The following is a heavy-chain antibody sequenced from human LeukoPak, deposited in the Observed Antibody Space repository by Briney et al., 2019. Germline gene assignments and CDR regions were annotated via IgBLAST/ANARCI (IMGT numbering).Heavy chain of an antibody. J-gene: IGHJ4*02. D-gene: IGHD4-17*01. CDR3: AKGGDYDIAGPFDH. CDR1: GFTFADYA. V-gene: IGHV3-23*01. Sequence: GGSLRLSCAASGFTFADYALSWVRQAPGKGLEWVSSISGGAGATYFPDSVKGRFTISRDNSKNTLSLQMNSLRAEDTAIYYCAKGGDYDIAGPFDHWGQGTLVTVSS. CDR2: ISGGAGAT.